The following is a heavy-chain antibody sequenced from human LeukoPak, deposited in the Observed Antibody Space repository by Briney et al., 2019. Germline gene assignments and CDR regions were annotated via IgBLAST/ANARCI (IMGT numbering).Heavy chain of an antibody. J-gene: IGHJ4*02. D-gene: IGHD6-13*01. CDR1: GYTFTAYF. CDR2: INPNSGGT. V-gene: IGHV1-2*02. CDR3: ARGGGSWYLRLGS. Sequence: ASVKVSCTASGYTFTAYFIYMVRHAPGQGLEWMGWINPNSGGTSYAQNFQGRLTMTRDTSISTAYMELSSLTSDDTAVYYCARGGGSWYLRLGSWGEGSLVTVSS.